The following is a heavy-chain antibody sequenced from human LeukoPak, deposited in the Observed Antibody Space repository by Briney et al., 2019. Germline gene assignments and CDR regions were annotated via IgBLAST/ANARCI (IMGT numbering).Heavy chain of an antibody. CDR3: ARGQPQYYGMDV. CDR1: GFTFSSYA. Sequence: GGSLRLSCAASGFTFSSYAMHWVRQALGKGLEYVSAISSNGGSTYYANSVKGRFTISRDNSKNTLYLQMGSLRAEDMAVYYCARGQPQYYGMDVWGQGTTVTVSS. D-gene: IGHD1-14*01. J-gene: IGHJ6*02. V-gene: IGHV3-64*01. CDR2: ISSNGGST.